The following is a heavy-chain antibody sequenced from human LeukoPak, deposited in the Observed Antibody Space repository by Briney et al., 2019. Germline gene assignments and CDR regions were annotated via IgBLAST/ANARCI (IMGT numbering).Heavy chain of an antibody. D-gene: IGHD6-13*01. CDR1: GGSIRSDF. J-gene: IGHJ6*02. CDR3: ARGTPPGEPGIAAAGTRGDYYYGMDV. Sequence: SETLSLTCTVSGGSIRSDFWSWIRQPPGKGLEWIGYVYYSGSTNYSPSLNSRVTISIDTSKNKFSLKLTSVTAADTAVYYCARGTPPGEPGIAAAGTRGDYYYGMDVWGQGTTVTVSS. V-gene: IGHV4-59*01. CDR2: VYYSGST.